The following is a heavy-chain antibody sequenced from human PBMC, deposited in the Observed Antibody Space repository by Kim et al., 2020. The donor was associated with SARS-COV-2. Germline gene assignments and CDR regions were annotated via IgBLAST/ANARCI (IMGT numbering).Heavy chain of an antibody. V-gene: IGHV3-23*01. J-gene: IGHJ6*02. Sequence: YPTPGKCLFTISRDNSKNRLYLQLNSRRAEDTAVYYCAKDHAASLYGMDVWGQGTTVTVSS. CDR3: AKDHAASLYGMDV.